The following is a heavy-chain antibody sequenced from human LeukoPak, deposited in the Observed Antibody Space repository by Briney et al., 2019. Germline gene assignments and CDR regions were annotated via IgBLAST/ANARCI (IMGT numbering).Heavy chain of an antibody. Sequence: GRSLRLSCAVSGYTFSIYGMLWVRQAPGKGLVGVADKWYDGSNKYCADSVRGRFTISRDNSKHTLYLQMSSLRAEDTAVYYCAKGRGYSGYQKVDYWGQGTLVTVST. J-gene: IGHJ4*02. CDR2: KWYDGSNK. V-gene: IGHV3-33*06. CDR1: GYTFSIYG. D-gene: IGHD5-12*01. CDR3: AKGRGYSGYQKVDY.